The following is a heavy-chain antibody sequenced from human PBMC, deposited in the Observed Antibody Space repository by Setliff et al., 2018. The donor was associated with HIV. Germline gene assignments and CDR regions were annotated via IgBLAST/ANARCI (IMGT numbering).Heavy chain of an antibody. CDR3: ARGWEGGMDY. CDR2: VDPEDGET. D-gene: IGHD1-26*01. J-gene: IGHJ4*02. Sequence: VASVKVSCKASGYTFTDYYLHWVQQAPEKGLEWMGRVDPEDGETKYAEKFQGRVTITADTSTDTAYMELGSLRSDDTAVYYCARGWEGGMDYWGQGTLVTVSS. V-gene: IGHV1-69-2*01. CDR1: GYTFTDYY.